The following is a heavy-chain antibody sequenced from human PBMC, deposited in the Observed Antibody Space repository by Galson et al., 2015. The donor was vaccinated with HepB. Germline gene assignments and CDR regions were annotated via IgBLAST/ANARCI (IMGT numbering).Heavy chain of an antibody. Sequence: SLRLSCAASGFTFSSYSMTWVRQAPGRGLEWLSYISSSSGTMYYADSVKGRFTISRDNAKNSLYLQMNSLRDVDTAVYYCARQHSGSYGYWGQGTLVTVSS. V-gene: IGHV3-48*02. CDR2: ISSSSGTM. CDR3: ARQHSGSYGY. D-gene: IGHD1-26*01. J-gene: IGHJ4*02. CDR1: GFTFSSYS.